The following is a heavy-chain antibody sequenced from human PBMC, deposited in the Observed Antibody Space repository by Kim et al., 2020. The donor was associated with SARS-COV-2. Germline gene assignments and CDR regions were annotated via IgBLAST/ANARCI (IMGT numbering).Heavy chain of an antibody. Sequence: GGSLRLSCAASGFTVTRQYMIWVRQAPGMGLGWLSLIYGGGSTTYAASVKGRFTISRDTSKNTMSLQLDSLRAADTAVYYCAVSLTTPGAYDYWGQGSLVTDSS. CDR1: GFTVTRQY. CDR3: AVSLTTPGAYDY. V-gene: IGHV3-66*01. J-gene: IGHJ4*02. CDR2: IYGGGST. D-gene: IGHD7-27*01.